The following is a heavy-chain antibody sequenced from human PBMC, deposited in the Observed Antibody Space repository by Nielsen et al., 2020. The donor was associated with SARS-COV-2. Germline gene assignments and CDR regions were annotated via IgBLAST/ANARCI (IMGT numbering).Heavy chain of an antibody. CDR3: VKAQGSGSYY. V-gene: IGHV3-64D*06. J-gene: IGHJ4*02. CDR1: GFTFSSYA. Sequence: GESLKISCSASGFTFSSYAMHWVRQAPGKGLEYVSAISSNGGSTYYADSVKGRFTISRDTSKNTLYLQMSSLRAEDTAVYYCVKAQGSGSYYWGQGTLVTVSS. CDR2: ISSNGGST. D-gene: IGHD1-26*01.